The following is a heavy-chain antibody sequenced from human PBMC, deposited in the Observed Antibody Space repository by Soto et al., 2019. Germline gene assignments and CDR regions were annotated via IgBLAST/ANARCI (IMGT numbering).Heavy chain of an antibody. CDR3: TTDQVQCGGSCYSLYHP. CDR2: ISGRLGTT. V-gene: IGHV3-23*02. D-gene: IGHD2-15*01. J-gene: IGHJ3*01. CDR1: VFTFSSYA. Sequence: GGSLRLSCSASVFTFSSYAMSWVRQPPGNGLKLVSAISGRLGTTVYDAPVRGRFTISRDDSKNTLHLKMNSLKTEETAVYYCTTDQVQCGGSCYSLYHPWGQGRMVTVSS.